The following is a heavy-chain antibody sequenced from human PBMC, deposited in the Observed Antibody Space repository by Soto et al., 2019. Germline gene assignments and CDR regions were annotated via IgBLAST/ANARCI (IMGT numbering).Heavy chain of an antibody. J-gene: IGHJ6*02. CDR1: GFTFSSYA. V-gene: IGHV3-30-3*01. D-gene: IGHD3-3*01. CDR2: ISYDGSNK. Sequence: QVQLVESGGGVVQPGRSLRLSCAASGFTFSSYAMHWVRQAPGKGLEWVAVISYDGSNKYYADSVKGRFTISRDNSKNTLYLQMNSLRAEDTAVYYCARARSFTRPNYYGMDVWGQGTTVTVSS. CDR3: ARARSFTRPNYYGMDV.